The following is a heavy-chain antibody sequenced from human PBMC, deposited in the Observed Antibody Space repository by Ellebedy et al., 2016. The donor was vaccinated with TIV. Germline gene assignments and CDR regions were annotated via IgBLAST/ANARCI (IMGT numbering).Heavy chain of an antibody. V-gene: IGHV3-7*01. D-gene: IGHD3-10*01. CDR3: ARAVGTSGTGAPY. J-gene: IGHJ4*02. CDR2: IKQDGSVQ. Sequence: PGGSLRLSCAASGFTLSTHWMSWVRKAPGKGLEWVASIKQDGSVQFYVNSVRGRFTIPRDNSKTSTYLQMNSLGVEDTAVYYCARAVGTSGTGAPYWGQGTLVSVSS. CDR1: GFTLSTHW.